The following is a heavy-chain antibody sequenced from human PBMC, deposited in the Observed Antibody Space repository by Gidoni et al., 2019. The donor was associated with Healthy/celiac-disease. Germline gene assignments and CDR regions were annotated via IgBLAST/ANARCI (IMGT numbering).Heavy chain of an antibody. CDR3: AKGRPNYYDSSGSPKPFDY. J-gene: IGHJ4*02. CDR1: GFTFSSYA. V-gene: IGHV3-23*01. CDR2: IMGVVGST. D-gene: IGHD3-22*01. Sequence: EVQLLESGGGLVQPGGSLRLSCAASGFTFSSYAMSWVRPAPGKGLGWCASIMGVVGSTSYADSVKGRFTISRDNSKNTRYLQMNSLRAEDTAVYYCAKGRPNYYDSSGSPKPFDYWGQGTLVTVSS.